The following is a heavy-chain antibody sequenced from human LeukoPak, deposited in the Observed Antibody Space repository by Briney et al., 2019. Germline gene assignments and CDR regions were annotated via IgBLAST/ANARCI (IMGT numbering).Heavy chain of an antibody. D-gene: IGHD3-16*02. V-gene: IGHV1-2*02. CDR3: ARDSYTYRYEPKGFDP. J-gene: IGHJ5*02. Sequence: ASVKVSCKASGYTFTGYYMHWVRQAPGQGLEWMGWINPSSGGTNYAQKFQGRVTMTRDTSISTAYMELSRLRSDDTAVYYCARDSYTYRYEPKGFDPWGQGTLVTVSP. CDR2: INPSSGGT. CDR1: GYTFTGYY.